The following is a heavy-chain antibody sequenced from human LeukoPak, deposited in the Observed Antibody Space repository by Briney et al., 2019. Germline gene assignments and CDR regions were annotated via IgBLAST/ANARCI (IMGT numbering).Heavy chain of an antibody. CDR3: ARDGSYYGIGTFDM. J-gene: IGHJ3*02. V-gene: IGHV4-59*01. D-gene: IGHD1-26*01. Sequence: SETLSLTCTVSGDSIRSSYWSWLRPPPGKGLKWIGYIYYSGSTNYNPSLKSRVTISVDMSKNQFSLKLSSVTAADTAVYYCARDGSYYGIGTFDMWGQGTMVTVSS. CDR2: IYYSGST. CDR1: GDSIRSSY.